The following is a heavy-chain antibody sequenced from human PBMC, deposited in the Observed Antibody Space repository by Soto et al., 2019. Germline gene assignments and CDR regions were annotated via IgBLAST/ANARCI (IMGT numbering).Heavy chain of an antibody. CDR1: RFTFSSYA. J-gene: IGHJ6*01. CDR3: AKDLRGTQYEVSFRYGMDV. Sequence: GSLMLSCAVSRFTFSSYAMNCVLQAPGTGLEGVSDITVSGGSTYYADSVKGRFTISRDNSKNTLYLQMNSLRAEDTAVYYCAKDLRGTQYEVSFRYGMDVWGQGTPVTGSS. CDR2: ITVSGGST. V-gene: IGHV3-23*01. D-gene: IGHD1-26*01.